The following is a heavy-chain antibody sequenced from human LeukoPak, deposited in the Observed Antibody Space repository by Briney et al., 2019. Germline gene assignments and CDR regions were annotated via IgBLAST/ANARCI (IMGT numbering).Heavy chain of an antibody. CDR3: ARGFTTTKKQNAFDI. V-gene: IGHV1-69*05. CDR2: IIPIFGTA. Sequence: SVKVSCKASGGTFSSYAISWVRQAPGQGLEWMGRIIPIFGTANYAPKFQGRVTITTDESTSTAYMELSSLRSEDTAVYYCARGFTTTKKQNAFDIWGQGTMVTVSS. J-gene: IGHJ3*02. CDR1: GGTFSSYA. D-gene: IGHD3-22*01.